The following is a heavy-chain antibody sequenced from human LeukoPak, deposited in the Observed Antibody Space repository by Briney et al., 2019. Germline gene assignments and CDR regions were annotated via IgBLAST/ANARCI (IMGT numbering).Heavy chain of an antibody. D-gene: IGHD6-13*01. J-gene: IGHJ4*02. CDR2: IYYSEST. CDR1: GGSISSYY. CDR3: ASFHGSSWYYFDY. V-gene: IGHV4-59*01. Sequence: SETLSLTCAVYGGSISSYYWSWIRQPPGKGLEWIGYIYYSESTNYNPSLKSRVTISVDTSKNQFSLKLSSVTAADTAVYYCASFHGSSWYYFDYWGQGTLVTVSS.